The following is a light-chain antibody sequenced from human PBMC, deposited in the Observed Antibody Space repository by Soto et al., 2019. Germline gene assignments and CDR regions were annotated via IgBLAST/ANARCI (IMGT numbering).Light chain of an antibody. CDR3: QQYNIWPAVT. CDR1: QSVSSN. J-gene: IGKJ5*01. Sequence: EIVMTQSPATLSVSPGERATLSCRASQSVSSNLAWYQQKPGQAPRLLIYGASTRANCIPARFSVSGSGTEFTLAISSLQSEDFAVYYYQQYNIWPAVTFGQGTRLEIK. V-gene: IGKV3-15*01. CDR2: GAS.